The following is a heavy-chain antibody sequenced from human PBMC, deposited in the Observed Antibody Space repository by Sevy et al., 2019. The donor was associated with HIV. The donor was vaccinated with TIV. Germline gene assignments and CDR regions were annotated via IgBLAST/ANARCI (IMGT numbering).Heavy chain of an antibody. J-gene: IGHJ4*02. D-gene: IGHD4-17*01. CDR2: IRRNSYEPYGGTT. Sequence: GGSLRLSCTASGFTFGDYAMSWFRQAPGKGLEWVAFIRRNSYEPYGGTTEYAASVKGRFTISRDDSKSIAYLQMNSPKTEDTAFYCTRALATVVTPEYYFDYWGQGTLVTVSS. CDR1: GFTFGDYA. V-gene: IGHV3-49*03. CDR3: TRALATVVTPEYYFDY.